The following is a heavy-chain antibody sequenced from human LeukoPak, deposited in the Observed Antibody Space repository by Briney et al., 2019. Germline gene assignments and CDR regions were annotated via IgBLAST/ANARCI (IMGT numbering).Heavy chain of an antibody. Sequence: PGGSLRLSCAASGFTFINHWMTSVRQAPGKGPEWVANINQDGSERYYVDSVKGRFTISRDNAKNSLYLQMNSLRLEDTALYYCARANAMDVWGLGTTVTVSS. CDR2: INQDGSER. CDR1: GFTFINHW. J-gene: IGHJ6*02. V-gene: IGHV3-7*04. CDR3: ARANAMDV.